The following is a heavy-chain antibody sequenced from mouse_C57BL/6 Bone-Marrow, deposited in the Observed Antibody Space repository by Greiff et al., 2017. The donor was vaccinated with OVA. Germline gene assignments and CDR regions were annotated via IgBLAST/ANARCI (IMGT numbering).Heavy chain of an antibody. D-gene: IGHD2-14*01. CDR1: GYSFTDYN. V-gene: IGHV1-39*01. Sequence: EVQLQQSGAELARPGASVKLSCKASGYSFTDYNMNWVKQSNGKSLEWIGVINPNYGTTSYNQKFKGKATLTVDQSSSTAYMQLNSLTSEDSAVYYCARWVLKGFAYWGQGTLVTVSA. J-gene: IGHJ3*01. CDR2: INPNYGTT. CDR3: ARWVLKGFAY.